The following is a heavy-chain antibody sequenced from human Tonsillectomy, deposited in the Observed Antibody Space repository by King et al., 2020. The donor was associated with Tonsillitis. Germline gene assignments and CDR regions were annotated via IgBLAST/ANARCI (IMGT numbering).Heavy chain of an antibody. D-gene: IGHD2-15*01. J-gene: IGHJ4*02. CDR3: AKASRATCSGVICYDFDH. CDR1: GFTFTAYA. CDR2: MSGTAASGST. V-gene: IGHV3-23*04. Sequence: VQLVESGGTLVQPGGSLRLSCATSGFTFTAYAMSWVRQAPGKGPEWVSTMSGTAASGSTWYADSVKGRFTIYRDNSKNTGSLQMNGLRVEDTAVYYCAKASRATCSGVICYDFDHWGKGILVTVSS.